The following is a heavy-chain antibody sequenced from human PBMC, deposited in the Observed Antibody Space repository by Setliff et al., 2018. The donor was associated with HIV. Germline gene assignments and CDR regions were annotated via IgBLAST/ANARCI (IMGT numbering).Heavy chain of an antibody. CDR2: INAGNGNT. J-gene: IGHJ4*02. D-gene: IGHD5-12*01. Sequence: ASVKVSCKASGYSFSNYAMHWMRQAPGQSLEWMGWINAGNGNTKYSQKFQGRVTITRDTSASTAYMELSSLRSEDTAVYYCARDQALEMATKWGQGTLVTVSS. CDR1: GYSFSNYA. CDR3: ARDQALEMATK. V-gene: IGHV1-3*01.